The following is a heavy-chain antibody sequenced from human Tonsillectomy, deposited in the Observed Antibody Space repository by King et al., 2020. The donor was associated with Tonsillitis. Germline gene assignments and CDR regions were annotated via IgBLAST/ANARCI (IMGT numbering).Heavy chain of an antibody. Sequence: QLVQSGADVKKPGASVKVSCKASGFTFTGYYIHWVRQAPGQGLEWMGWINPNSGVTNYAQRFQGRVTMTRDTSISTAYMELSRLTSDDTAMFYCARDVGGYSYGLFNYWGQGTLVTVPS. CDR3: ARDVGGYSYGLFNY. J-gene: IGHJ4*02. D-gene: IGHD5-18*01. CDR1: GFTFTGYY. V-gene: IGHV1-2*02. CDR2: INPNSGVT.